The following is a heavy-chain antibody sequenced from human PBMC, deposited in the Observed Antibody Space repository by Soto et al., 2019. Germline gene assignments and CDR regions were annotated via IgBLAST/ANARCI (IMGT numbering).Heavy chain of an antibody. CDR1: GFTFSSYG. Sequence: GGSLRLSCAASGFTFSSYGMHWVRQAPGKGLEWVAVISYDGSNKYYADSVKGRFTISRDNSKNTLYLQMNSLRAEDTAVYYCAKDPGGDYHLYYFDYWGQGTLVTVSS. CDR3: AKDPGGDYHLYYFDY. V-gene: IGHV3-30*18. CDR2: ISYDGSNK. J-gene: IGHJ4*02. D-gene: IGHD4-17*01.